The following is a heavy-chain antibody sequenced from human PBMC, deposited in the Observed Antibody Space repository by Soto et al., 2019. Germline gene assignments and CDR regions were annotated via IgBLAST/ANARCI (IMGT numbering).Heavy chain of an antibody. CDR3: ARHNLRVAANYYFDY. J-gene: IGHJ4*02. CDR1: GGSISSYY. V-gene: IGHV4-59*08. CDR2: IYYSGST. Sequence: SETVSLTCTVSGGSISSYYWSWIRQPPGKGLEWIGYIYYSGSTNYNPSLKSRVTISVDTSKNQFSLKLSSVTAADTAVYYCARHNLRVAANYYFDYWGQGTLVTVSS. D-gene: IGHD2-15*01.